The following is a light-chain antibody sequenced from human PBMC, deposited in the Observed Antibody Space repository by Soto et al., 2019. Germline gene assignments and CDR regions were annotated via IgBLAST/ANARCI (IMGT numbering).Light chain of an antibody. CDR2: AAS. Sequence: DIQMTQSPSSLSASVGDRVTITCRASQIISSYLNWYQQKPGKAPKFLIFAASSLQSWVPSRFTGSGSGTDFTLTISSLQPEDFATYYCQQSYTSWWTFGQGTKVDIK. CDR3: QQSYTSWWT. J-gene: IGKJ1*01. V-gene: IGKV1-39*01. CDR1: QIISSY.